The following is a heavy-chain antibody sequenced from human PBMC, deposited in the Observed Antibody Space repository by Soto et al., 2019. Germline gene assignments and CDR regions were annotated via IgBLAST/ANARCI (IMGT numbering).Heavy chain of an antibody. CDR3: ASEAGNPYGSGSLFDY. J-gene: IGHJ4*02. CDR2: IYYSGNT. D-gene: IGHD3-10*01. Sequence: QLQLQESGSGLVKPSQTLSLTCAVSGGSMRSGDYSWSGIRQPPGKGLEWIGYIYYSGNTYYNPSRPRRVTISVDRSKNQFSLKLSSVTAAETAVYYCASEAGNPYGSGSLFDYWGQGILVTVSS. V-gene: IGHV4-30-2*01. CDR1: GGSMRSGDYS.